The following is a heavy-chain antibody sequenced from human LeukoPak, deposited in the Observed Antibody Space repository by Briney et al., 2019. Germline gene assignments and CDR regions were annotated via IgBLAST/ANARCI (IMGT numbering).Heavy chain of an antibody. Sequence: PSETLSLTCTVSGGSISSYYWSWIRQPPGKGLEWIGYIYYSGSTNYNPSLKSRVTISVDTSKNQFSLKLSSVTAADTAVYYCAGEVPEQQLDYWGQGTLVTVSS. D-gene: IGHD6-13*01. V-gene: IGHV4-59*01. CDR2: IYYSGST. J-gene: IGHJ4*02. CDR1: GGSISSYY. CDR3: AGEVPEQQLDY.